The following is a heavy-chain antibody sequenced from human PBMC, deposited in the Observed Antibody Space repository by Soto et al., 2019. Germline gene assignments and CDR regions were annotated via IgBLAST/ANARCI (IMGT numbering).Heavy chain of an antibody. CDR3: ARQLFFFQAGNGIRYLCTVSACLLNRSSDL. J-gene: IGHJ2*01. CDR2: SYYSGST. Sequence: QQPGKGLDWIGSSYYSGSTYYNPYIKSRVTISVDTSKNQFSLKLSSVTAADTAVYYCARQLFFFQAGNGIRYLCTVSACLLNRSSDL. V-gene: IGHV4-39*01. D-gene: IGHD3-9*01.